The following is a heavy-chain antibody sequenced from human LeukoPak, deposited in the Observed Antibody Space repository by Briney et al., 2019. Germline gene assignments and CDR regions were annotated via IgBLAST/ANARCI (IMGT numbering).Heavy chain of an antibody. V-gene: IGHV1-2*02. CDR1: GYTFTNYA. J-gene: IGHJ3*02. Sequence: ASVKVSCKASGYTFTNYAINWVRQAPGQGLEWMGWINPNSGGTNYAQKFQGRVTMTRDTSISTAYMELSRLRSDDTAVYYCARIYDYVWGSYRLYAFDIWGQGTMVTVSS. CDR3: ARIYDYVWGSYRLYAFDI. D-gene: IGHD3-16*02. CDR2: INPNSGGT.